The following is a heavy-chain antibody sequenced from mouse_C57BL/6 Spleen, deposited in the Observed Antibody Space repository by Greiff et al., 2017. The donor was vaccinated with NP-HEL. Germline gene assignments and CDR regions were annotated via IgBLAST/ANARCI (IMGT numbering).Heavy chain of an antibody. V-gene: IGHV1-69*01. D-gene: IGHD4-1*01. CDR2: IDPSDSYT. CDR1: GYTFTSYW. J-gene: IGHJ2*01. Sequence: VQLQQSGAELVMPGASVKLSCKASGYTFTSYWMHWVKQRPGQGLEWIGEIDPSDSYTNYNQKFKGKSTLTVDKSSSTAYMQLSSLTSEDSAVYYCARFWDVYYFDYWGQGTTLTVSS. CDR3: ARFWDVYYFDY.